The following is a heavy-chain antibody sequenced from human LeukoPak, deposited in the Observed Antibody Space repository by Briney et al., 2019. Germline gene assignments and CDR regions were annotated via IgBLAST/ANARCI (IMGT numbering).Heavy chain of an antibody. V-gene: IGHV1-69*01. J-gene: IGHJ4*02. CDR2: IIPIFGKA. D-gene: IGHD3-10*01. CDR3: AREKWYYGSGSYTSFDY. Sequence: SVKVSCKASGGIFSSYATRWVRQAPGQGLEWMGGIIPIFGKANYAQKFQGRVTITADESTSTAYMELSSLRSEDTAVYYCAREKWYYGSGSYTSFDYWGQGTLVTVSS. CDR1: GGIFSSYA.